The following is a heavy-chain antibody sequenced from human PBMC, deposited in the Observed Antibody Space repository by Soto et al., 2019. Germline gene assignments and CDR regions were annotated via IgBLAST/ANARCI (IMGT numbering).Heavy chain of an antibody. V-gene: IGHV1-46*01. D-gene: IGHD1-26*01. CDR1: GYTFTNYY. J-gene: IGHJ4*02. Sequence: ASVKVSCKASGYTFTNYYVHWVRQAPGQGLEWIGIISPSGGNTNYAQMFQGRVTMTSYTSTSTVYMELTSLRSEDTAVYYCAIDRKWGKKDYLDHWGPGIPVTVSS. CDR2: ISPSGGNT. CDR3: AIDRKWGKKDYLDH.